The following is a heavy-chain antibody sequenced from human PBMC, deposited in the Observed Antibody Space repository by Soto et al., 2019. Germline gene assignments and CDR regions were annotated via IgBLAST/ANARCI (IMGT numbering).Heavy chain of an antibody. CDR1: GYTFTSYG. D-gene: IGHD4-4*01. J-gene: IGHJ4*02. CDR2: ISAYNGNT. V-gene: IGHV1-18*01. Sequence: ASVKVSCKASGYTFTSYGISWVRQAPGQGLEWMGWISAYNGNTNYAQKLQGRVTMTTDTSTSTAYMELRSLRSDDTAVYYCARVDSNYVQGLTGIHLWGQAILVSGSS. CDR3: ARVDSNYVQGLTGIHL.